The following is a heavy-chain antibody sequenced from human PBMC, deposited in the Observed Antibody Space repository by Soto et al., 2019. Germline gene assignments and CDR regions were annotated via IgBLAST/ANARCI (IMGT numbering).Heavy chain of an antibody. CDR3: ATIHRSSTSRGSDFDP. CDR1: GYTFTSYA. J-gene: IGHJ5*02. Sequence: ASVKVSCKASGYTFTSYAMHWVRQAPGQRLEWMGWINPNSGVTTYAQKFQGRVTLTRDTSISTAYLEVRRLRSDDTAVYYCATIHRSSTSRGSDFDPWGQGTQVTVSS. D-gene: IGHD6-13*01. V-gene: IGHV1-2*02. CDR2: INPNSGVT.